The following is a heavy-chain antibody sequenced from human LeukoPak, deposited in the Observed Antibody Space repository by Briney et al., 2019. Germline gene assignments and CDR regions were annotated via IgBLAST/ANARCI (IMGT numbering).Heavy chain of an antibody. V-gene: IGHV1-24*01. CDR1: GYTLTELP. CDR3: ARAVAGSVYFDY. CDR2: FDPEDGET. Sequence: ASVKVSCKVSGYTLTELPMHWVRQAPGKGLEWMGGFDPEDGETIYAQKFQGRVTMTRDTSTSTVYMELSSLRSEDTAVYYCARAVAGSVYFDYWGQGTLVTVSS. J-gene: IGHJ4*02. D-gene: IGHD6-19*01.